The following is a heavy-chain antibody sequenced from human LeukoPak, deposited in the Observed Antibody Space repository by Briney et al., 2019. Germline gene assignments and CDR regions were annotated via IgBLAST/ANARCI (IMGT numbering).Heavy chain of an antibody. J-gene: IGHJ1*01. CDR3: TSWGDTTAEYFQR. D-gene: IGHD2-21*02. V-gene: IGHV3-7*01. CDR1: GFTFHRCW. Sequence: GGSLRLSCVVSGFTFHRCWMYWVRQAPGKGLEWVAHINPDGRDTYYVDSVKGRFTISRDNAQNSMYLQMNSLRVEDTAVYYCTSWGDTTAEYFQRWGQGTLVTVSS. CDR2: INPDGRDT.